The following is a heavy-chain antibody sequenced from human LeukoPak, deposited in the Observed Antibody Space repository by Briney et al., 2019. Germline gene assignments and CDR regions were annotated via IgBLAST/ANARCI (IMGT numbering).Heavy chain of an antibody. D-gene: IGHD3-9*01. Sequence: GGSLRLSCAASGFTFSSYSMNWVRQAPGKGLEWVSYISSSSSTIYYADSVKGRFTISRDNAKNSLYLQMNSLRAEDTAVYYCARNPPLRYFDWLLSLFDYWGQGTLVTASS. CDR1: GFTFSSYS. CDR3: ARNPPLRYFDWLLSLFDY. J-gene: IGHJ4*02. CDR2: ISSSSSTI. V-gene: IGHV3-48*04.